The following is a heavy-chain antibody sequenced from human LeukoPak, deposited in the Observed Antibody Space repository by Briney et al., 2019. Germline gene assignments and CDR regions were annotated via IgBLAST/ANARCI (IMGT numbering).Heavy chain of an antibody. CDR3: ARDTYYDFWSGPHEDY. CDR1: GYTFTGYY. J-gene: IGHJ4*02. Sequence: ASVKVSCKASGYTFTGYYMHWVRQAPGQGLEWMGWINPNSGGTNYAQKFQGRVTMTRDTSISTAYMELSRLRSDDTAVYCCARDTYYDFWSGPHEDYWGQGTLVTVSS. D-gene: IGHD3-3*01. CDR2: INPNSGGT. V-gene: IGHV1-2*02.